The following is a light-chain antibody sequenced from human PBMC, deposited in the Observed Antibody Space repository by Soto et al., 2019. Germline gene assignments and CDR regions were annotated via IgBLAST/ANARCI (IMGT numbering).Light chain of an antibody. J-gene: IGKJ1*01. CDR3: QQYNAYPWT. CDR1: QMISNS. V-gene: IGKV1-5*01. Sequence: DIQMTQSPSTLSASVGDRVTITCRASQMISNSLAWYQPKPGKAPKLLIYDASSLESGVPSRFSGSGSGTEFTLTISSLQPDDFATYYCQQYNAYPWTFGQGTKVEFK. CDR2: DAS.